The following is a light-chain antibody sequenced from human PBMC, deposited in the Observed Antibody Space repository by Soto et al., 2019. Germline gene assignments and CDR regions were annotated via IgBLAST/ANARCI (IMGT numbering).Light chain of an antibody. CDR3: QQPYITPIT. J-gene: IGKJ5*01. CDR1: QTINNN. V-gene: IGKV1-39*01. Sequence: DIQMTQSPSSLSASVGDRVTISCRTSQTINNNLNWYQQRPGKAPNLLIYSSSSLLSGVPPRFSGSGSGTDFTLTISSLQPEDFATYYCQQPYITPITFGQGTRLDIK. CDR2: SSS.